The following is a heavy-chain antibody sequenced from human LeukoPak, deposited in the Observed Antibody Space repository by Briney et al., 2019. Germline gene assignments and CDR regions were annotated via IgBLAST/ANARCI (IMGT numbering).Heavy chain of an antibody. V-gene: IGHV4-34*01. CDR2: VNHSGST. D-gene: IGHD3-10*01. CDR1: GGSFSGYY. J-gene: IGHJ6*02. CDR3: ATRMVRGVISYYGMDV. Sequence: SETLSLTCAVYGGSFSGYYWSWIRQPPGKGLEWIGEVNHSGSTNYNPSLKSRVTISVDTSKNQFSLKLSSVTAADTAVYYCATRMVRGVISYYGMDVWGQGTTVTVSS.